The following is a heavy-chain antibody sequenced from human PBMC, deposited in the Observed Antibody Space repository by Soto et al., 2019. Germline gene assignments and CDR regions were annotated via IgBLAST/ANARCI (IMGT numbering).Heavy chain of an antibody. CDR3: ARGSVYYYGEDY. J-gene: IGHJ4*02. CDR1: GYTFTSYA. V-gene: IGHV1-3*01. CDR2: INAGNGNT. Sequence: ASVKVSCKASGYTFTSYAMHWVRQAPGQRLEWMGWINAGNGNTKYSQKFQGRVTITRDTSASTAYMELSSLRSEDTVVYYWARGSVYYYGEDYGGQGPLVTVSS. D-gene: IGHD3-22*01.